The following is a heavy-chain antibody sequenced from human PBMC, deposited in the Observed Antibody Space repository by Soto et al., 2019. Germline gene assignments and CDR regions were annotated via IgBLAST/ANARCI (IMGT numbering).Heavy chain of an antibody. J-gene: IGHJ6*03. Sequence: GGSLRLSCAASGCTFSSYAMSWVRQAPGKGLEWVANIKQDETEKNYVDAVKGRFTISRDNAKNSLYLQMNSLRAEDTAVYYCARDDYYYMDVWGKGTTVTVSS. CDR1: GCTFSSYA. CDR3: ARDDYYYMDV. CDR2: IKQDETEK. V-gene: IGHV3-7*01.